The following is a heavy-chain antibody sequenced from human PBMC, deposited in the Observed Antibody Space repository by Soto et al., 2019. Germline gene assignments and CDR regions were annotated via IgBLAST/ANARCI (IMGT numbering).Heavy chain of an antibody. Sequence: SLKVSCKASGFTFTSSAVQWVLQARGQRLEWIGWIVVGSGNTNYAQKFQERVTITRDMSTSTAYMELSSLRSEDTAVYYCAIGVQLWFSDGNDAFDIWGQGTMVSVSS. CDR1: GFTFTSSA. D-gene: IGHD5-18*01. CDR2: IVVGSGNT. J-gene: IGHJ3*02. V-gene: IGHV1-58*01. CDR3: AIGVQLWFSDGNDAFDI.